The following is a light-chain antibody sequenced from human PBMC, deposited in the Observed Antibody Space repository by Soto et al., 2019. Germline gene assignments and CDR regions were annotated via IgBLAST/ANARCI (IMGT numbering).Light chain of an antibody. CDR3: QQRSSWPPRVT. Sequence: EIVLTQSPATLSLSPGERATLSCRASQTVAWYQQKPGQAPRLLIYDASNRATGIPARFSGSGSGTDFTLTTNSLEPEDVAVYYCQQRSSWPPRVTFGQGTRLEIK. CDR2: DAS. V-gene: IGKV3-11*01. J-gene: IGKJ5*01. CDR1: QTV.